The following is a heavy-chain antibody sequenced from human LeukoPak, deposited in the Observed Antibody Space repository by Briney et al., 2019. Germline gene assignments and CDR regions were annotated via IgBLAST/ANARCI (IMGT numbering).Heavy chain of an antibody. V-gene: IGHV3-33*08. D-gene: IGHD3-22*01. Sequence: GSLRLSCTASGFTFKSYTMHWVRQAPGKGLEWVAVIWYDGSNKYYADSVKGRFTISRDNSKNTLYLQMNSLRAEDTAVYYCASDYYDSSGYSDAFDIWGQGTMVTVSS. J-gene: IGHJ3*02. CDR3: ASDYYDSSGYSDAFDI. CDR2: IWYDGSNK. CDR1: GFTFKSYT.